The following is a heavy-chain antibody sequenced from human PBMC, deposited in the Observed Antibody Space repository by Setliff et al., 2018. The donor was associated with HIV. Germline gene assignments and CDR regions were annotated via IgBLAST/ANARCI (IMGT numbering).Heavy chain of an antibody. V-gene: IGHV3-74*01. CDR2: VNSDGGSK. Sequence: SLRLSCAASGFTFDRYWMHWVRQAPGKGLVWVSRVNSDGGSKTYADSVKDRFTISRDNAKNTLYLQMNSLRAEDTGVYYCHSGYDTEEQSYFDYWGQGALVTVSS. CDR3: HSGYDTEEQSYFDY. J-gene: IGHJ4*02. CDR1: GFTFDRYW. D-gene: IGHD5-12*01.